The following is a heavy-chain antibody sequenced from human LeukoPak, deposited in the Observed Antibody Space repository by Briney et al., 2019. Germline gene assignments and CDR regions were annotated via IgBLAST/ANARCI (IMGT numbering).Heavy chain of an antibody. CDR1: GGSISSYY. J-gene: IGHJ1*01. V-gene: IGHV4-59*01. CDR3: ASRAVAGSYFQH. D-gene: IGHD6-19*01. Sequence: SETLSLTCTVSGGSISSYYWSWIRQPPGKGLEWIGYIYYSGSTNYNPSLKSRVTISVDTSKNQFSLKLSSVTAADTAVYYCASRAVAGSYFQHWGQGALVTVSS. CDR2: IYYSGST.